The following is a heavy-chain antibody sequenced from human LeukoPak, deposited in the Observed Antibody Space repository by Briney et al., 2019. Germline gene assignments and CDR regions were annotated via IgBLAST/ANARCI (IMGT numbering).Heavy chain of an antibody. CDR2: IKSDGST. Sequence: GGSLTLSCAASGFTFSSYWMHWVRQAPGKGLVWVSRIKSDGSTNYADSVKGRFTISRDNAKNTVSLQMNSLRAEDTGVYYCARAPSEIGGYYPEYFRHWGQGTMVTVSS. D-gene: IGHD3-22*01. J-gene: IGHJ1*01. CDR1: GFTFSSYW. V-gene: IGHV3-74*01. CDR3: ARAPSEIGGYYPEYFRH.